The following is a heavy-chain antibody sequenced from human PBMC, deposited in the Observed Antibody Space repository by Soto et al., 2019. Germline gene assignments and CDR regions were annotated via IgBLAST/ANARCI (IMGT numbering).Heavy chain of an antibody. CDR1: GYIFVNYG. D-gene: IGHD3-16*01. CDR2: ISPYSGNT. CDR3: AMVDNYVTPAPQDV. V-gene: IGHV1-18*01. Sequence: QVQLVQSGDEVRKPGSSVKVSCKASGYIFVNYGIAWVRQAPGQGLEWMGWISPYSGNTHYASKVQGRLTMTTDTATSTGYMDLWSLTSDEAAVYWCAMVDNYVTPAPQDVWGQGTTVTVS. J-gene: IGHJ6*02.